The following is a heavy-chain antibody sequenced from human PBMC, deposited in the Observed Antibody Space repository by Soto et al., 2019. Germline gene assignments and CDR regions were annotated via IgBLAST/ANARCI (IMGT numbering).Heavy chain of an antibody. V-gene: IGHV3-30*18. J-gene: IGHJ4*02. D-gene: IGHD6-19*01. CDR3: GKGGRQWLVTSDFNY. CDR1: GFTFSDYA. CDR2: VSHDGRNT. Sequence: VQLVESGGGVVQPGRSLRLSCAASGFTFSDYAMHWVRQAPGKGLEWVAVVSHDGRNTHYADSVKGRFTISRDSSKNTVSLEMAIPGAEDTAVYYCGKGGRQWLVTSDFNYWGQGALVTVSS.